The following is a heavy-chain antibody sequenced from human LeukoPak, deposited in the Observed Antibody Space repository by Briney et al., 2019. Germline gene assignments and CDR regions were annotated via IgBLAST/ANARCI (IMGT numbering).Heavy chain of an antibody. V-gene: IGHV1-69*05. CDR1: GGTFSSYA. Sequence: ASVKVSCKASGGTFSSYAISWVRQAPGQGLEWMGGIIPIFGTANYAQKFQGRVTITTDESTSTAYMELSSLRSEDTAVYYCARVVVPAATPYYYYYHYMDVWGKGTTVTVSS. CDR2: IIPIFGTA. D-gene: IGHD2-2*01. J-gene: IGHJ6*03. CDR3: ARVVVPAATPYYYYYHYMDV.